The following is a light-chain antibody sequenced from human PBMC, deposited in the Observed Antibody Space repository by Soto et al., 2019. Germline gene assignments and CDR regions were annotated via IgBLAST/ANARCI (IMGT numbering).Light chain of an antibody. CDR2: SNN. J-gene: IGLJ2*01. CDR1: SSNIGSNT. CDR3: AAWDDSLNGVV. V-gene: IGLV1-44*01. Sequence: QSVLTQPPSASGTPGQRVTISCSGSSSNIGSNTVNWYQQLPGTAPKLLIYSNNQRPSGVPDRFSGSKSGTSASLAISGLQSEDEADYHCAAWDDSLNGVVFGGGTKLTAL.